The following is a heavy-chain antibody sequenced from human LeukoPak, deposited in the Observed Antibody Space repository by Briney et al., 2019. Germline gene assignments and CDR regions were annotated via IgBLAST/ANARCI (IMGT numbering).Heavy chain of an antibody. V-gene: IGHV3-53*01. CDR2: IYSGGST. J-gene: IGHJ6*02. CDR1: GFTVSSNY. D-gene: IGHD3-3*01. Sequence: GGSLRLSCAASGFTVSSNYMSWVRQAPGKGLEWVSVIYSGGSTYYADSVKGRFTISRDNSKNTLYLQMNSLGAEDTAVYYCAREYYDFWSGYRAYGMDVWGQGTTVTVSS. CDR3: AREYYDFWSGYRAYGMDV.